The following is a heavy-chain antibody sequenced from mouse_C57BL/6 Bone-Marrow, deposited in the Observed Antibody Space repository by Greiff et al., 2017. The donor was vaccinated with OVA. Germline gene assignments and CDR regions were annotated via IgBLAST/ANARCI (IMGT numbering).Heavy chain of an antibody. CDR1: GYTFTSYG. V-gene: IGHV1-81*01. J-gene: IGHJ2*01. CDR3: ARWLLPFDY. CDR2: IYPRSGNT. D-gene: IGHD2-3*01. Sequence: VKLQESGAELARPGASVKLSCKASGYTFTSYGISWVKQRTGQGLEWIGEIYPRSGNTYYNEKFKGKATLTADKSSSTAYMELRSLTSVDSAVYFCARWLLPFDYWGQGTTLTVSS.